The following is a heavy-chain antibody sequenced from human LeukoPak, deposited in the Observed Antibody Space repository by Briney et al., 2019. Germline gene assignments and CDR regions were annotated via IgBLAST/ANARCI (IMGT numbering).Heavy chain of an antibody. V-gene: IGHV4-34*01. D-gene: IGHD5-24*01. J-gene: IGHJ6*02. CDR2: INHSGST. CDR3: ARANDWGYNWDYYYYGMDV. CDR1: GGSFSGYY. Sequence: PSETLSLTCAVYGGSFSGYYWSWIRQPPGKGLEWIGEINHSGSTNYNPSLKSRVTISVDTSKNQFSLKLSSVTAADTAVYYCARANDWGYNWDYYYYGMDVWGQGTTVTVSS.